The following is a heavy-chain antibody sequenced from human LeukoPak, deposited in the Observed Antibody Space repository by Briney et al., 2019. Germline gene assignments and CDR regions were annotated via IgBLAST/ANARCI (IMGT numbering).Heavy chain of an antibody. CDR3: ARDYDSGGLDAFDI. CDR2: ISSSGNTI. Sequence: GGSLRFSGVASGFTFSNYEMNWFRQAPGRGLEWLSYISSSGNTIKYADSVKGRFTISRDNAKNSLFLQMNTLRAEDTALYYCARDYDSGGLDAFDIWGQGTLVTVSS. CDR1: GFTFSNYE. J-gene: IGHJ3*02. D-gene: IGHD3-22*01. V-gene: IGHV3-48*03.